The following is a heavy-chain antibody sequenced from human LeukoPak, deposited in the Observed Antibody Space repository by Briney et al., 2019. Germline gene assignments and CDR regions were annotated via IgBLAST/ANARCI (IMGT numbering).Heavy chain of an antibody. D-gene: IGHD6-6*01. CDR1: GFSLRSYW. CDR2: ISGDGSMT. CDR3: ARYSSSSGGASHYFDY. V-gene: IGHV3-74*01. Sequence: GGSLGLSCAVSGFSLRSYWMHWVRQAPGKGLVWVSRISGDGSMTNYADSVKGRFTISRDNAKNTVYLQMNSLRAEDTAVYYCARYSSSSGGASHYFDYWGQGTLVTVSS. J-gene: IGHJ4*02.